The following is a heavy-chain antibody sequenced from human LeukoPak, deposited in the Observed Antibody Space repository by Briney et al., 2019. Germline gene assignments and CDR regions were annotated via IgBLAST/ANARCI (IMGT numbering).Heavy chain of an antibody. J-gene: IGHJ4*02. Sequence: GESLKSSCWGSGDNFDKHWITWVGQMPGESLEWMGIIYPGDSDTRYSPSFEGHGTILADKSINTAYLHRYTLKPSDTAIYYCARHLLDGAVTTALDYWGQGTRVTVSS. D-gene: IGHD4-17*01. CDR1: GDNFDKHW. CDR3: ARHLLDGAVTTALDY. CDR2: IYPGDSDT. V-gene: IGHV5-51*01.